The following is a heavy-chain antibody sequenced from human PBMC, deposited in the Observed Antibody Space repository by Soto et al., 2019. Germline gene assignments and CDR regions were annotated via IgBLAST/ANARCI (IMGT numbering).Heavy chain of an antibody. D-gene: IGHD4-4*01. Sequence: XESLSLACAASGFIFRDYYMSWIRQAPGRGLEWVSYISSGDNTVYYADSVKGRFTISRDNAKNSLYLQMNSLRAEDTAVYYSGRPGNSLDYWGQGTLVTVPS. J-gene: IGHJ4*02. V-gene: IGHV3-11*01. CDR3: GRPGNSLDY. CDR2: ISSGDNTV. CDR1: GFIFRDYY.